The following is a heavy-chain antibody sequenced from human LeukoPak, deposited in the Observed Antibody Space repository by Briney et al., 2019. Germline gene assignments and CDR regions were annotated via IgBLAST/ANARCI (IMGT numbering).Heavy chain of an antibody. CDR2: ISTSGAYI. V-gene: IGHV3-21*01. Sequence: GGSLRLSCAASGFTFSTYTMNWVRLAPGKGLEWVSSISTSGAYIYYADSVKGRFTISRDNARNSLYLQMDSLRAEDTAVFYCARDYGDSLYYHYGMDVWAQGTRVTVS. CDR3: ARDYGDSLYYHYGMDV. CDR1: GFTFSTYT. J-gene: IGHJ6*02. D-gene: IGHD4-17*01.